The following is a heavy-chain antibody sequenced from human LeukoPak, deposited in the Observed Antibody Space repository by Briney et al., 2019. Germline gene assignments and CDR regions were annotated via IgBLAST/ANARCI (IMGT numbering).Heavy chain of an antibody. J-gene: IGHJ5*02. CDR3: ARLEEDLTLGVAGYWFVP. CDR1: GYSFTTHW. V-gene: IGHV5-51*01. CDR2: IYPDDSNT. Sequence: GESLKTSCKGSGYSFTTHWIGWVRQMPGKGLEWMGIIYPDDSNTRYSPSFQGQVTLSADKSINTAYLQWSSLRASDTAMYYCARLEEDLTLGVAGYWFVPWGQGTLVTVS. D-gene: IGHD3-16*01.